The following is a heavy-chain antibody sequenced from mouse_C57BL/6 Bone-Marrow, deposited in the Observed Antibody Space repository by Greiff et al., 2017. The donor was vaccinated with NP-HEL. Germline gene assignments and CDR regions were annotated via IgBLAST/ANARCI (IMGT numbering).Heavy chain of an antibody. Sequence: VQLQQSGPELVKPGASVKISCKASGYAFSSSWMNWVKQRPGKGLEWIGRIYPGDGDTNYNGKFKGKATLTADKSSSTAYMQLSSLTSEDSAVYFCACPHYYGSSSWFAYWGQGTLVTVSA. J-gene: IGHJ3*01. D-gene: IGHD1-1*01. CDR3: ACPHYYGSSSWFAY. V-gene: IGHV1-82*01. CDR1: GYAFSSSW. CDR2: IYPGDGDT.